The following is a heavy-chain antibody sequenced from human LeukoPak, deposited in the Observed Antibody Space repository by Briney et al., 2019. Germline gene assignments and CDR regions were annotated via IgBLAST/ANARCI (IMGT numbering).Heavy chain of an antibody. D-gene: IGHD6-19*01. CDR2: INPNSGGT. CDR3: ARDLKRDSSGWSLYYYYYYMDV. CDR1: GYTFTGYY. V-gene: IGHV1-2*02. Sequence: ASVKVSCKASGYTFTGYYMHWVRQAPGQGLEWMGWINPNSGGTNYAQKFQGRVTMTRDTSISTAYMELSRLRSDDTAVYYCARDLKRDSSGWSLYYYYYYMDVWGKGTTVTVSS. J-gene: IGHJ6*03.